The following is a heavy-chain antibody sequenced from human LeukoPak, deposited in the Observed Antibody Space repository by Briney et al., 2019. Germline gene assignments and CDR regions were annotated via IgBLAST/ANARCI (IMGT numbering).Heavy chain of an antibody. Sequence: SETLSLTCTVSGGSISSSSYYWGWIRQPPGKGLEWIGSIYYSGSTYYNPSLKSRVTISVDTSKNQFSLKLSSVTAADTAVYYYARLGTSGELSPAFDIWGQGTMVTVSS. CDR2: IYYSGST. D-gene: IGHD3-10*01. V-gene: IGHV4-39*01. J-gene: IGHJ3*02. CDR1: GGSISSSSYY. CDR3: ARLGTSGELSPAFDI.